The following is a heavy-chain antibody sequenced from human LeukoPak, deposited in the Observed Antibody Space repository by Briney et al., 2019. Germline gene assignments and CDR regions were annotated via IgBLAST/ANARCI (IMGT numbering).Heavy chain of an antibody. D-gene: IGHD2-21*01. J-gene: IGHJ4*02. V-gene: IGHV3-33*01. Sequence: GGSLRLSCAASGFTFSSYGMHWVRQAPGKGLEWVAVIWYDGSNKYYADSVKGRFTISRDNSRNTLYLQMNSLRAEDTAVYYCARDRHRAIDYWGEGTLVTVSS. CDR3: ARDRHRAIDY. CDR2: IWYDGSNK. CDR1: GFTFSSYG.